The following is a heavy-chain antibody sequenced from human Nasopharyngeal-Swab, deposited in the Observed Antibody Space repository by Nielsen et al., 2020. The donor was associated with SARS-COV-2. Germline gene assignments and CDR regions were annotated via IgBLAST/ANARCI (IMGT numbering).Heavy chain of an antibody. D-gene: IGHD6-19*01. V-gene: IGHV1-8*01. CDR3: ARGAGYSSGWNAFDI. J-gene: IGHJ3*02. CDR2: MNPNSGNT. Sequence: WVRQAPGQGLEWMGWMNPNSGNTGYAQKFQGRVTMTRNTSISTAYMELSSLRSEDTAVYYCARGAGYSSGWNAFDIWGQGTMGTVSS.